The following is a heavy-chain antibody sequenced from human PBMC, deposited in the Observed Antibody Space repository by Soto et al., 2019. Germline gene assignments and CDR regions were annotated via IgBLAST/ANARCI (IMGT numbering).Heavy chain of an antibody. CDR3: ARDAAAGLNDY. CDR1: GYSFTSYD. Sequence: QVQLVQSGAEVKKPGASVKVSCKSSGYSFTSYDISWVRKAPGQGIEWMGWISAYNGNTKYVQKFQGRVTMTTDTSTSTAYMELRSLRTDDTAVYYCARDAAAGLNDYWGQGTLVTVSS. D-gene: IGHD6-13*01. CDR2: ISAYNGNT. J-gene: IGHJ4*02. V-gene: IGHV1-18*01.